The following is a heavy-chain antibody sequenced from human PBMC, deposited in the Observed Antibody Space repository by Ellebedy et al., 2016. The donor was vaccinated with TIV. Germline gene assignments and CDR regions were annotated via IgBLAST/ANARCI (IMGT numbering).Heavy chain of an antibody. J-gene: IGHJ4*02. V-gene: IGHV3-21*04. CDR2: ISSSSSYI. CDR3: AKEGRRNYDTSGYPYYFDY. D-gene: IGHD3-22*01. Sequence: GESLKISXAASGFTFSSYSMNWVRQAPGKGLEWVSSISSSSSYIYYADSVKGRFTISRDNAKNSLYLQMNSLRAEDTAVYYCAKEGRRNYDTSGYPYYFDYWGQGILVTVSS. CDR1: GFTFSSYS.